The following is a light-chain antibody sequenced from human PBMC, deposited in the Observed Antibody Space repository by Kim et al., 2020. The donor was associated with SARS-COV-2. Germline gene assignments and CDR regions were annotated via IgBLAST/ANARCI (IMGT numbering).Light chain of an antibody. J-gene: IGLJ2*01. CDR1: KLGDKY. CDR2: QDS. Sequence: YPGQTASITCSGDKLGDKYACWYQQKPGQSPVLVIYQDSKRPSGIPERFSGSNSGNTATLTISGTQAMDEADYYCQAWDSSTVVVFGGGTQLTVL. V-gene: IGLV3-1*01. CDR3: QAWDSSTVVV.